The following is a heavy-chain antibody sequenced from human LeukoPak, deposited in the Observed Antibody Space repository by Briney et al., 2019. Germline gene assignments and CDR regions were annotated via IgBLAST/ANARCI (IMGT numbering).Heavy chain of an antibody. V-gene: IGHV3-23*01. CDR3: AKDGSWGDYYFYFYIDV. CDR2: ISASGHYT. CDR1: GFTFSNSA. Sequence: GGSLRLSCEASGFTFSNSAMSWVRQAPGKGLEWVSGISASGHYTYNADSAKGRFTISRDNSKNTLYLQMNSLRAEDTALYYSAKDGSWGDYYFYFYIDVWGKGTTVTVSS. J-gene: IGHJ6*03. D-gene: IGHD3-16*01.